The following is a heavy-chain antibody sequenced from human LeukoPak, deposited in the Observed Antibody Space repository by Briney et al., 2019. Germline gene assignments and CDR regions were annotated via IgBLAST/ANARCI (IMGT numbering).Heavy chain of an antibody. Sequence: PGGSLKLSCAASGFTFSSCAMHWVRQAPGKGLEWVAVISYDGSNKYYADSVKGRFTISRDNSKNTLYLQMNSLRAEDTAVYYCARDEMGDIVVVVAATPLDYWGQGTLVTVSS. CDR1: GFTFSSCA. D-gene: IGHD2-15*01. V-gene: IGHV3-30*04. J-gene: IGHJ4*02. CDR3: ARDEMGDIVVVVAATPLDY. CDR2: ISYDGSNK.